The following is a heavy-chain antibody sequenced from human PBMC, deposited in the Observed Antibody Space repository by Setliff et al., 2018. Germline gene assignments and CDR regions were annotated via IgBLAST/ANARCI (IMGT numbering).Heavy chain of an antibody. J-gene: IGHJ4*02. Sequence: GGSLRLSCAASGFSFSSYGMSWVRQAPGKGLEWVAFIRYDGSNKYYADSVKGRFTISRDNSKNTLSLQMNSLRAEDTAVYYCARAFYYDFWTFDYWGQGTLVTVSS. CDR3: ARAFYYDFWTFDY. V-gene: IGHV3-30*02. D-gene: IGHD3-3*01. CDR2: IRYDGSNK. CDR1: GFSFSSYG.